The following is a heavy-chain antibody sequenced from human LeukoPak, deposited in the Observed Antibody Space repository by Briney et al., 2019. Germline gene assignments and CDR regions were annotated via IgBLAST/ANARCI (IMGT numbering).Heavy chain of an antibody. V-gene: IGHV3-7*03. D-gene: IGHD3-10*01. Sequence: GGSLRLSCAASGFTFSSYWMNWARQAPGKGLEWVASINHNGNVNYYVDSVKGRFTISRDNAKNSLYLQMSNLRAEDTAVYFCARGSGLDVWGQGATATVSS. CDR3: ARGSGLDV. CDR1: GFTFSSYW. J-gene: IGHJ6*02. CDR2: INHNGNVN.